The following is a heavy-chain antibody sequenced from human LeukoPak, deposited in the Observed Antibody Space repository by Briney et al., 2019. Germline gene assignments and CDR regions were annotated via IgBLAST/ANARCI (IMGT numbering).Heavy chain of an antibody. V-gene: IGHV3-48*03. J-gene: IGHJ1*01. Sequence: GGSLRLSCAASGFTFSSYAMSWVRQAPGKGLEWVSYISSSGSTIYYADSVKGRFTISRDNAKNSLYLQMNSLRAEDTAVYYCARGGFFAEYFQHWGQGTLVTVSS. CDR1: GFTFSSYA. D-gene: IGHD3-10*01. CDR2: ISSSGSTI. CDR3: ARGGFFAEYFQH.